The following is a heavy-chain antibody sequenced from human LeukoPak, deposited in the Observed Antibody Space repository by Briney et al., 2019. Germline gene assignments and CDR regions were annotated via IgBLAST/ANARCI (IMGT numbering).Heavy chain of an antibody. D-gene: IGHD3-22*01. CDR3: ARRTDSSGYFRWFDP. CDR1: GGSISSSSYY. Sequence: PSETLSLTCTVSGGSISSSSYYWGWIRQPPGKGLKWIGSIYYSGSTHYNPSLKSRVAISVDTSKNQFSLKLSSVTAADTAVYHCARRTDSSGYFRWFDPWGQGTLVTVSS. J-gene: IGHJ5*02. CDR2: IYYSGST. V-gene: IGHV4-39*07.